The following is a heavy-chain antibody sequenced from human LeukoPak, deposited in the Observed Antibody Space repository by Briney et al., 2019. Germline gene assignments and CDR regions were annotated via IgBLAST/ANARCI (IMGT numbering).Heavy chain of an antibody. Sequence: PSQTLSLTCAISGDSVSSNSAAWNWIRQSPSRGLEWLGRTYYRSKWYNDYAVSVKSRITINPDTSKNQFSLQLNSVTPEDTAVYYCARAIPAGGFLNYCSSTSCYYAFDIWGQGTMVTVSS. CDR1: GDSVSSNSAA. V-gene: IGHV6-1*01. CDR2: TYYRSKWYN. D-gene: IGHD2-2*01. CDR3: ARAIPAGGFLNYCSSTSCYYAFDI. J-gene: IGHJ3*02.